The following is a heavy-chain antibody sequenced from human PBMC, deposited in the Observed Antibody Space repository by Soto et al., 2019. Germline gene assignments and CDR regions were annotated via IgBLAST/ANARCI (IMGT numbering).Heavy chain of an antibody. D-gene: IGHD6-19*01. Sequence: SETLSLTCTVSGGSISSSSYYWGWIRQPPGKGLEWIGSIYYSGSTYYNPSLKSRVTISVDTSKNQFSLKLSSVTAADTAVYYCARHRYFIAVAGRDAFDIWGQGTMVTVSS. J-gene: IGHJ3*02. V-gene: IGHV4-39*01. CDR1: GGSISSSSYY. CDR3: ARHRYFIAVAGRDAFDI. CDR2: IYYSGST.